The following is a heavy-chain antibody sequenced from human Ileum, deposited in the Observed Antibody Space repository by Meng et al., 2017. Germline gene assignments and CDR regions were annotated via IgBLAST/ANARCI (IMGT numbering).Heavy chain of an antibody. CDR1: GFTFSTYA. J-gene: IGHJ4*02. V-gene: IGHV3-23*01. CDR2: ITGSGGTT. CDR3: ARGETGTYYD. D-gene: IGHD1-26*01. Sequence: GESLKISCAASGFTFSTYAMSWVRQAPGKGLEWISAITGSGGTTYYADSVKGRFTISRDNFKNTLYLQMNSLRAEDTAVYYCARGETGTYYDWGRGTLVTVSS.